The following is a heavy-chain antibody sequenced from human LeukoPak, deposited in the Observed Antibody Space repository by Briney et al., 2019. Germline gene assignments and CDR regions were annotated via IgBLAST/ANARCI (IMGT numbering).Heavy chain of an antibody. CDR2: MNPNSGGT. D-gene: IGHD3-16*02. J-gene: IGHJ5*02. Sequence: GASVKVSCKASGYTLTGYYMHWVRQAPVEGLERMGWMNPNSGGTKYAQKFQGRVTMTRDTSISTAYMELSRLRSDDTAMYYCARDKLGLGELSLYDQWGQGTLVTVFS. V-gene: IGHV1-2*02. CDR1: GYTLTGYY. CDR3: ARDKLGLGELSLYDQ.